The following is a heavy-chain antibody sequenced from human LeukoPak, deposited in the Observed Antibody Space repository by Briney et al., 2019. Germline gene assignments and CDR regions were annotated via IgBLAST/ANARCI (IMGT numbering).Heavy chain of an antibody. CDR2: INHSGST. V-gene: IGHV4-34*01. CDR1: GGSFSGYY. Sequence: SETLSLTCAVYGGSFSGYYWSWIRQPPGKGLEWIGEINHSGSTNYNPSLKSRVTISVDTSKNQFSLKLSSVTAADTAVYYCARRPTWGYSSSWYVYGMDVWGQGTTVTVSS. D-gene: IGHD6-13*01. J-gene: IGHJ6*02. CDR3: ARRPTWGYSSSWYVYGMDV.